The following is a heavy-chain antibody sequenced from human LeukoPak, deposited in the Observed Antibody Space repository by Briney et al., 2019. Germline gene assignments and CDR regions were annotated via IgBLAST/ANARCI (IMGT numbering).Heavy chain of an antibody. CDR3: ARVVTMVRGATDYYYYGMDV. CDR1: GGSISSYY. J-gene: IGHJ6*02. CDR2: IYYSGST. Sequence: SETLSLTCTVSGGSISSYYWSWIRQPPGKGLEWIGYIYYSGSTNYNPSLKSRVTISVDTSKNQFSLKLSSVTAADTAVYYCARVVTMVRGATDYYYYGMDVWGQGTTVTVSS. V-gene: IGHV4-59*01. D-gene: IGHD3-10*01.